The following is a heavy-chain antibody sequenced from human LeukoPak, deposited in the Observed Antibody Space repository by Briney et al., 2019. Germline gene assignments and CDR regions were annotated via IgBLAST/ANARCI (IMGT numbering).Heavy chain of an antibody. J-gene: IGHJ4*02. CDR3: ARTGGCSGGSCYAFDY. CDR1: GYTFTSYD. CDR2: MNPNSGNT. V-gene: IGHV1-8*03. Sequence: ASVKVSCKASGYTFTSYDINWVRQATGQGLEWMGWMNPNSGNTGYAQKFQGRVTITRNTSISTAYMELSSLRSEDTAVYYCARTGGCSGGSCYAFDYWGQGTLVTVSS. D-gene: IGHD2-15*01.